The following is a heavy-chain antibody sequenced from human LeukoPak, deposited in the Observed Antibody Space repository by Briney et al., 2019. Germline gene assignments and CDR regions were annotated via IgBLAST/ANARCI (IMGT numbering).Heavy chain of an antibody. CDR3: ARGKQLVSDY. V-gene: IGHV3-23*01. J-gene: IGHJ4*02. CDR1: GFTFSSYS. Sequence: GGSLRLSCAASGFTFSSYSMSWVRQAPGKGLEWVSGTSDRGDYTYYADSVKGRFTVSRDNSKSTLYLQIQSVSSEDAAVYYCARGKQLVSDYWGQGTLVTVSS. CDR2: TSDRGDYT. D-gene: IGHD1-1*01.